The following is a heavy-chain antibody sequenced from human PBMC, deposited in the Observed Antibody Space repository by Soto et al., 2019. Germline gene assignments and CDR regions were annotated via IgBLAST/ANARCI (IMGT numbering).Heavy chain of an antibody. CDR2: INPNSGGT. D-gene: IGHD4-17*01. V-gene: IGHV1-2*04. CDR1: GYTFTGYY. CDR3: ARGATTVTTQGGWFDP. J-gene: IGHJ5*02. Sequence: QVQLVQSGAEVKKPGASVKVSCKASGYTFTGYYMHWVRQAPGQGLEWMGWINPNSGGTNYAQKFQGWVTMTRDTSISPAYMELSRLRSDDTAVYYCARGATTVTTQGGWFDPWGQGTLVTVCS.